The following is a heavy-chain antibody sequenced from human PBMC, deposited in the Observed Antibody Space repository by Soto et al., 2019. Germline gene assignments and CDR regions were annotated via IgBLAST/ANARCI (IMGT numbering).Heavy chain of an antibody. CDR1: GFTFSSYA. V-gene: IGHV3-23*01. Sequence: EVQLLESGGGLVQPGGSLRLSCAASGFTFSSYAMSWVRQAPGKGLEWVSGISGSGGSTYYADSVKGRFTISRDNSKNTLYLQMNSLRAEDTGVYYCAKDLAARQFGFDPWGQGTLVTVSS. CDR3: AKDLAARQFGFDP. J-gene: IGHJ5*02. CDR2: ISGSGGST. D-gene: IGHD6-6*01.